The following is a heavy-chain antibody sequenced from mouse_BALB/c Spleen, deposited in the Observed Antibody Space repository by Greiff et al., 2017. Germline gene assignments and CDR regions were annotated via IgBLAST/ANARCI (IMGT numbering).Heavy chain of an antibody. CDR1: GYSITSDYA. D-gene: IGHD1-1*01. CDR2: ISYSGST. J-gene: IGHJ4*01. V-gene: IGHV3-2*02. CDR3: ARRVVAPYYYAMDY. Sequence: ESGPGLVKPSQSLSLTCTVTGYSITSDYAWNWIRQFPGNKLEWMGYISYSGSTSYNPSLKSRISITRDTSKNQFFLQLNSVTTEDTATYYCARRVVAPYYYAMDYWGQGTSVTVSS.